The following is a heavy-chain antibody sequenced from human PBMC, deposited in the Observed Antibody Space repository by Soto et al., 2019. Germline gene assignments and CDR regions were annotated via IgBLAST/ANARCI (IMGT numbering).Heavy chain of an antibody. V-gene: IGHV3-23*01. J-gene: IGHJ4*02. CDR2: IGSSDNKT. CDR1: EFTFSSFA. CDR3: ANAAHMTTSLLLDY. D-gene: IGHD4-4*01. Sequence: GGSLRLSCAASEFTFSSFAMTWVRQAPGKGLEWVSTIGSSDNKTYYADSVKGRFTISRDNSKNTLYLQMSSLRAEDTAMYFCANAAHMTTSLLLDYWGQGTQVTVSS.